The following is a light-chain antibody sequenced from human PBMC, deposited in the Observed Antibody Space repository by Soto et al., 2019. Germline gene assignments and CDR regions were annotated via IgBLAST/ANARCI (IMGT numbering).Light chain of an antibody. J-gene: IGKJ5*01. CDR1: QSVASC. CDR3: QQPYTSPIT. CDR2: GAS. V-gene: IGKV3-20*01. Sequence: PPATPLAPPGERVTPSCRASQSVASCLAWYQQKPGQAPRLLVYGASSWASGIPYRFSGSGSGTDFTLTISRLEPEDFAVYYCQQPYTSPITFGQGTRLEIK.